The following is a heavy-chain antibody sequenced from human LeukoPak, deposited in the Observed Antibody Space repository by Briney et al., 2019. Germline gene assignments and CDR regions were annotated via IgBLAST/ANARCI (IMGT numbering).Heavy chain of an antibody. CDR2: ISAYNGNT. CDR1: GGTFNNSA. V-gene: IGHV1-18*01. J-gene: IGHJ4*02. D-gene: IGHD3-22*01. Sequence: ASVKVSCKTSGGTFNNSAISWVRQAPGQGLEWMGWISAYNGNTNYAQKLQGRVTMTTDTSTSTAYMELRSLRSDDTAVYYCARVVLDYYDSSGYQGAVDYWGQGTLVTVSS. CDR3: ARVVLDYYDSSGYQGAVDY.